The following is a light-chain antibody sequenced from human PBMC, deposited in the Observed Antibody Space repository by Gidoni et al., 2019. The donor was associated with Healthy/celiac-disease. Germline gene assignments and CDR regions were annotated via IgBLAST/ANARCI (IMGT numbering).Light chain of an antibody. CDR2: GAS. J-gene: IGKJ1*01. Sequence: EMVLTQSPGTLSLSPGERAHLSGRGRQSVCSSYLAWYQQKPGQAPRLLIYGASSRATGIPERFSGSGSGTDFTLTISRLEPEDFAVYYCQQYGSSPRTFGQGTKVEIK. CDR1: QSVCSSY. V-gene: IGKV3-20*01. CDR3: QQYGSSPRT.